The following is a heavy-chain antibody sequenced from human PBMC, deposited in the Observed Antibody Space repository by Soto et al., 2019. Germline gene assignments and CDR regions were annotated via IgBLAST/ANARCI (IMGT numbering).Heavy chain of an antibody. CDR2: IIPIFGTA. V-gene: IGHV1-69*13. CDR3: ARVGRAPPGGDYARYYFDY. D-gene: IGHD4-17*01. J-gene: IGHJ4*02. CDR1: GGTFSSYA. Sequence: ASVKVSCKASGGTFSSYAISWVRQAPGQGLEWMGGIIPIFGTANYAQKFQGRVTITADESTSTAYMELSSLRSEDTAVYYCARVGRAPPGGDYARYYFDYWGQGTLVTVSS.